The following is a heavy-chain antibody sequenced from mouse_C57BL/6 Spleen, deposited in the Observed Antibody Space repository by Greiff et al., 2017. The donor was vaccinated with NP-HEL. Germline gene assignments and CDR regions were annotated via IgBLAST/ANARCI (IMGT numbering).Heavy chain of an antibody. Sequence: EVKLEESGGGLVKPGGSLKLSCAASGFTFSDYGMHWVRQAPEKGLEWVAYISSGSSTIYYADTVKGRFTISRDNAKNTLFLQMTSLRSEDTAMYYCATGRGWYFDVWGTGTTVTVSS. CDR2: ISSGSSTI. V-gene: IGHV5-17*01. J-gene: IGHJ1*03. CDR3: ATGRGWYFDV. D-gene: IGHD3-3*01. CDR1: GFTFSDYG.